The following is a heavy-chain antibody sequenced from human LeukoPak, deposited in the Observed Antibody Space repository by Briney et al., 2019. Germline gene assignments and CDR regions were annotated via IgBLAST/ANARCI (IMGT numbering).Heavy chain of an antibody. V-gene: IGHV4-39*01. Sequence: SETLSLTCIVSGDSISSSSCYWGWIRQPPEKGLEWIGSINYSGTTYYSPSLKSRVTISVDTSKNQFSLKLSSVTAADTAVYYCARHGYNSGWWVDYWGQGTLVTVSS. J-gene: IGHJ4*02. CDR3: ARHGYNSGWWVDY. CDR2: INYSGTT. D-gene: IGHD6-19*01. CDR1: GDSISSSSCY.